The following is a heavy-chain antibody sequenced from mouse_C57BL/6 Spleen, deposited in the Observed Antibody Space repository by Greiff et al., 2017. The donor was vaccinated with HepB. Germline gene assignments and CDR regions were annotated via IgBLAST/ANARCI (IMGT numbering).Heavy chain of an antibody. J-gene: IGHJ1*03. CDR2: IWGGGST. CDR3: AKHAGSSYRGWYFDV. CDR1: GFSLTSYG. D-gene: IGHD1-1*01. V-gene: IGHV2-9*01. Sequence: QVQLKDSGPGLVAPSQSLSITCTVSGFSLTSYGVDWVRQPPGKGLEWLGVIWGGGSTNYNSALMSRLSISKDNCKSQVFLKMHSLQTDDTAMYYCAKHAGSSYRGWYFDVWGTGTTVTVSS.